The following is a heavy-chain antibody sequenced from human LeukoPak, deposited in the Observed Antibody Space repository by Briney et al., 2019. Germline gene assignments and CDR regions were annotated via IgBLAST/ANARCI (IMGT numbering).Heavy chain of an antibody. Sequence: SETLSLTCAVYGGSFSGYYWSWIRQPPGKGLEWIGEINHSGSTNYNPSLKSRVTISVDTSKNQFSLKLSSVTAADTAVYYCARPLRYYDSSGDAFDIWGQGTMVTVSS. D-gene: IGHD3-22*01. V-gene: IGHV4-34*01. J-gene: IGHJ3*02. CDR3: ARPLRYYDSSGDAFDI. CDR1: GGSFSGYY. CDR2: INHSGST.